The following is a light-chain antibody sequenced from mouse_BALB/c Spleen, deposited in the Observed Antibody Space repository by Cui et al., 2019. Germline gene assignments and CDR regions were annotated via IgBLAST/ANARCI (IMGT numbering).Light chain of an antibody. V-gene: IGKV8-19*01. J-gene: IGKJ5*01. CDR1: QSLLNSGNQKNY. CDR2: WAS. Sequence: DIVMTQSPSSLTVTAGEKVTMSCKSSQSLLNSGNQKNYLTWYQQKPGQPPKLVIYWASTRESGVPDRFTGSGSGTDFTLTISSVQAEDLAVYYCQNDYSYPLTFGAGTKLELK. CDR3: QNDYSYPLT.